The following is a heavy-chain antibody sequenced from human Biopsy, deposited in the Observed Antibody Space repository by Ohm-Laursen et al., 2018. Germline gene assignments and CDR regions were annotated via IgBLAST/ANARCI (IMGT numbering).Heavy chain of an antibody. CDR2: IDSSAAST. CDR1: GFTFKNYA. Sequence: SLRPSCAASGFTFKNYAMNWVRQAPGKGLDWVSSIDSSAASTFYADSVKGRFTNSRDNSKNTLFLQMNSLRAADTAIYYCASDLNGDPSAFDYWGQGTPVTVSS. J-gene: IGHJ4*02. CDR3: ASDLNGDPSAFDY. D-gene: IGHD4-17*01. V-gene: IGHV3-23*01.